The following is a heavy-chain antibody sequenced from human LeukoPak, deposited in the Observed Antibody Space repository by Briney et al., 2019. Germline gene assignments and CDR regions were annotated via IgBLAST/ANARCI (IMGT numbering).Heavy chain of an antibody. D-gene: IGHD2-15*01. CDR3: ARGSAYCSGGSCYGFPYGMDV. CDR1: GFTFSSYW. V-gene: IGHV3-74*01. CDR2: INSDVSST. J-gene: IGHJ6*02. Sequence: GGSLRLSCAASGFTFSSYWMHWVRQAPGKGLVWVSRINSDVSSTSYADSVEGRFTISRDNAKNTLYLQMNSLRADDTAVYYCARGSAYCSGGSCYGFPYGMDVWGQGTTVTVSS.